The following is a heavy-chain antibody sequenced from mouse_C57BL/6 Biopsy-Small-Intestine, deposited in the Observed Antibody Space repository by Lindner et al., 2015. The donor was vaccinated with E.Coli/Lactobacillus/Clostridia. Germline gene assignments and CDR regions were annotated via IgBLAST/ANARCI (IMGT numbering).Heavy chain of an antibody. Sequence: SVKVSCKASGYTFTNYGITWVRQAPGQGLEWMGWINVYNADTNYAHKFQGTVTMTTDISSSTAYMELRSLRSDDTAVYYCARWHYHDTSGYYSYWGRGTLVTVS. CDR1: GYTFTNYG. D-gene: IGHD1-1*02. CDR3: ARWHYHDTSGYYSY. J-gene: IGHJ3*01. V-gene: IGHV1-74*01. CDR2: INVYNADT.